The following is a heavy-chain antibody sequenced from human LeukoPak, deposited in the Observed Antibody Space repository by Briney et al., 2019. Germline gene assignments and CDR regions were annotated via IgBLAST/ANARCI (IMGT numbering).Heavy chain of an antibody. CDR2: INAGNGNT. J-gene: IGHJ4*02. CDR3: ARGVATNRYYFDY. CDR1: GYTFTSYA. V-gene: IGHV1-3*01. Sequence: ASVKVSCTASGYTFTSYAMHWVRQAPGQRLEWMGWINAGNGNTKYSQEFQGRVTITRDTSASTAYMELSSLRSEDTAVYPCARGVATNRYYFDYWGQGTLVTVSS. D-gene: IGHD5-12*01.